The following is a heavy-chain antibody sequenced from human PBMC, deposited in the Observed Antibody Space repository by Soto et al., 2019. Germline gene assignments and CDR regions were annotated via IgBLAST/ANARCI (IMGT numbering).Heavy chain of an antibody. CDR2: IKSKTDGGTT. Sequence: GGSLRLSCAASGFTFSNAWMSWVRQAPGKGLEWVGRIKSKTDGGTTDYAAPVQGRFTISIDDSKNTLYLQMNSLKTEVTAVYYCTTDNGIWSGYYFDYLGQGTLVTVSS. V-gene: IGHV3-15*01. J-gene: IGHJ4*02. D-gene: IGHD3-3*01. CDR1: GFTFSNAW. CDR3: TTDNGIWSGYYFDY.